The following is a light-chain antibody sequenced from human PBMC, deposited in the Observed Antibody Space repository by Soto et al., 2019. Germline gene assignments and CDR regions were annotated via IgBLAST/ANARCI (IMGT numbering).Light chain of an antibody. J-gene: IGKJ2*01. Sequence: DIQMTQSHSTLSASVGDRVTITCRARQSISSWLAWYQQKPGKAPKLLIYKASSLESGVPSRFSGSGSGTEVTLTISSLQPDDFATYYCQKYNSYSYTFGQGTKLEIK. V-gene: IGKV1-5*03. CDR3: QKYNSYSYT. CDR2: KAS. CDR1: QSISSW.